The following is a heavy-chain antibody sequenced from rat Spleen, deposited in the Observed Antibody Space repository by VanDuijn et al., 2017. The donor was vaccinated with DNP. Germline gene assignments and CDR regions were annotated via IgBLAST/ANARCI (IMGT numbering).Heavy chain of an antibody. CDR2: MRYNGDT. J-gene: IGHJ4*01. CDR3: TRDKTPSSYIYVGVMDA. CDR1: GFSLTSYN. V-gene: IGHV2-63*01. Sequence: QVQLKESGPGLVQPSQTLSLTCTVSGFSLTSYNVHWVRQPPGKGLEWMGRMRYNGDTSYNSGLKSRLSISRDTSKSQVFLKMNSLQSDDTGTYYCTRDKTPSSYIYVGVMDAWGQGASVTVSS. D-gene: IGHD1-2*01.